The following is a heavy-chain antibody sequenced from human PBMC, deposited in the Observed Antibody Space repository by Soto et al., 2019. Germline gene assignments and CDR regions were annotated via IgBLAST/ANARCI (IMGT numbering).Heavy chain of an antibody. CDR1: GGTYSSYT. J-gene: IGHJ6*02. Sequence: QVQLVQSGAEVKKPGSSVKVSCKASGGTYSSYTISWVRQAPGQGLEWMGGIIPILGIANYAQKFQGGVTITADKSTSTAYMELSSLRSEDTAVYYCATLLGGYTYGPAGNYGLDVWRQGTTVTVSS. V-gene: IGHV1-69*02. CDR2: IIPILGIA. D-gene: IGHD5-18*01. CDR3: ATLLGGYTYGPAGNYGLDV.